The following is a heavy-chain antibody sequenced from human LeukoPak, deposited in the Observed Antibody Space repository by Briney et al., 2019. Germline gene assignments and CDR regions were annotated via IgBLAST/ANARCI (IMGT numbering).Heavy chain of an antibody. Sequence: SETLSLTCTVSGVSINTYYASWIRQAPGKGLEFIGFIYNGGNTNYNPSLKSRATISVDTSNNQFSLRLTSVSAADTAMYYCAAGSWELDFWGQGTLVTVSS. J-gene: IGHJ4*02. D-gene: IGHD1-26*01. CDR2: IYNGGNT. V-gene: IGHV4-4*09. CDR3: AAGSWELDF. CDR1: GVSINTYY.